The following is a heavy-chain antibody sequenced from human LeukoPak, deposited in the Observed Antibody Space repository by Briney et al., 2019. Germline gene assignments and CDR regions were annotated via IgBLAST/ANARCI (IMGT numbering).Heavy chain of an antibody. CDR1: GFTFSTYG. CDR2: ISYDGSNK. CDR3: ARPESTHDYGDYGAFDI. V-gene: IGHV3-30*19. Sequence: PGGSLRLSCAASGFTFSTYGMHWVRQAPGKGLEWVAVISYDGSNKYYADSVKGRFTISRDNSKNTLYLQMNSLRAEDTAVYYCARPESTHDYGDYGAFDIWGQGTMVTVSS. D-gene: IGHD4-17*01. J-gene: IGHJ3*02.